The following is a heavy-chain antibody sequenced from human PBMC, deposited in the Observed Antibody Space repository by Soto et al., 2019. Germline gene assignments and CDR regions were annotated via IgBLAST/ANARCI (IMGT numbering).Heavy chain of an antibody. CDR2: IIPILGIA. J-gene: IGHJ4*02. CDR3: ARGGYESVNHNSQKDPFDY. V-gene: IGHV1-69*04. CDR1: GYTFTTYY. D-gene: IGHD1-20*01. Sequence: SVKVSCKASGYTFTTYYMHWVRQVPGQGLEWMGRIIPILGIANYAQKFQGRVTITADKSTSTAYMELSSLRSEDTAVYYCARGGYESVNHNSQKDPFDYCGQVTLVPVSS.